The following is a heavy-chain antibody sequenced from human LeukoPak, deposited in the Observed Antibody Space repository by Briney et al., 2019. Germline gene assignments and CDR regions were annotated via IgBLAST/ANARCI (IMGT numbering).Heavy chain of an antibody. CDR3: SRTDIVVVVAASDY. Sequence: ASVKVSCKASGYTFTSYGISWVRQAPGQGLEWMGWISAYNGNTNYAQKLQGRVTMTTDTSTSTAYMELRSLRSDDTAVYYCSRTDIVVVVAASDYEGQGTLVTVSS. CDR1: GYTFTSYG. D-gene: IGHD2-15*01. CDR2: ISAYNGNT. J-gene: IGHJ4*02. V-gene: IGHV1-18*01.